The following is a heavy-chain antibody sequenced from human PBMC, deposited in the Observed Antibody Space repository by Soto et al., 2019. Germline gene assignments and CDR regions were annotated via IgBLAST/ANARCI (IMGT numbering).Heavy chain of an antibody. CDR1: GFTFSSYD. V-gene: IGHV3-13*01. CDR2: IGTAGDT. D-gene: IGHD3-3*01. CDR3: ARSLRFLEWLAFDI. Sequence: GGSLRLSCAASGFTFSSYDMHWVRQATGKGLEWVSAIGTAGDTYYPGSVKGRFTISRENAKNSLYLQMNSLRAGDTAVYYCARSLRFLEWLAFDIWGQGTMVTVSS. J-gene: IGHJ3*02.